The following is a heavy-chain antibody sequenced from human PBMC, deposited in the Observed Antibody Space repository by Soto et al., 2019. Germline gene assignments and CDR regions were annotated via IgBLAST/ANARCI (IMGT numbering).Heavy chain of an antibody. Sequence: QVQLVESGGGVVQPGRSLRLSCAASGFTFSSYGMHWVRQAPGKGLEWVAVISYDGSNKYYADSVKGRFTISRDNSKNTLYLQMNSLRAEDTAVYYCARDRVVTAFRGYFDYWGQGTLVTVSS. D-gene: IGHD2-21*02. J-gene: IGHJ4*02. CDR1: GFTFSSYG. CDR2: ISYDGSNK. CDR3: ARDRVVTAFRGYFDY. V-gene: IGHV3-30*19.